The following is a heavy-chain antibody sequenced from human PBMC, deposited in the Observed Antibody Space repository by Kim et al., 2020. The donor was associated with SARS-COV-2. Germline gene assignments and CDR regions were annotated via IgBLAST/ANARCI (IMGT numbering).Heavy chain of an antibody. CDR2: IYYSGST. V-gene: IGHV4-59*01. D-gene: IGHD4-17*01. CDR1: GGSISSYY. J-gene: IGHJ3*02. Sequence: SETLSLTCTVSGGSISSYYWSWIRQPPGKGLEWIGYIYYSGSTNYNPSLKSRVTISVDTSKNQFSLKLSSVTAADTAVYYCARDRGDYGIPRVAFDIWGQGTMVTVSS. CDR3: ARDRGDYGIPRVAFDI.